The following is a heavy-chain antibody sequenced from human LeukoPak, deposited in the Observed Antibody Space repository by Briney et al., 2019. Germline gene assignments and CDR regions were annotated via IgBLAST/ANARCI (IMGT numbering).Heavy chain of an antibody. CDR3: AKHNSGNFIYFDS. D-gene: IGHD1-26*01. V-gene: IGHV3-23*01. J-gene: IGHJ4*02. Sequence: GGSLRLSCAASGFTFSLYAMSWVRQAPGKGLEWVSGITGSGGTTYYADSVKGRFTLSRDNSKNTLYLQMNSLGAEDTAVYYCAKHNSGNFIYFDSWGQGALVNVSS. CDR2: ITGSGGTT. CDR1: GFTFSLYA.